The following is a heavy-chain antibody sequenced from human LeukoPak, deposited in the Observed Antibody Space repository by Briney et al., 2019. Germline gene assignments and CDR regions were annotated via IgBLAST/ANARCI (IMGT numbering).Heavy chain of an antibody. CDR1: GFAFSSYA. D-gene: IGHD3-3*01. V-gene: IGHV3-30-3*01. CDR3: ARDSRIYSTGTEY. Sequence: GGTLRLSCAASGFAFSSYAMHWVRQAPGKGLEWVAAISYDGSNQYFVDSVKGRFTISRDNSRNTLYLQMNSLRPEDTALYYCARDSRIYSTGTEYWGQGTLVTVSS. CDR2: ISYDGSNQ. J-gene: IGHJ4*02.